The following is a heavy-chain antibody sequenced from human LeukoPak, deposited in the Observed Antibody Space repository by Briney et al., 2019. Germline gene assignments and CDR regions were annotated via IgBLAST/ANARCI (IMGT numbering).Heavy chain of an antibody. Sequence: GASVKVSCKASGYTFTSYGISWVRQAPGQGLEWMGWNSAYNGNTNYAQKLQGRVTMTTDTSTSTAYMELRSLRSDDTAVYYCAREVDYGSGSYAFDIWGQGTMVTVS. CDR3: AREVDYGSGSYAFDI. D-gene: IGHD3-10*01. J-gene: IGHJ3*02. V-gene: IGHV1-18*01. CDR1: GYTFTSYG. CDR2: NSAYNGNT.